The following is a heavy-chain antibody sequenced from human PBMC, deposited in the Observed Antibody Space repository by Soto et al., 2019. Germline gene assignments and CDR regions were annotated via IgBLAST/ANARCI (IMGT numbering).Heavy chain of an antibody. CDR3: AKARFDSRGTFFRVGFYDV. CDR2: ISGSGDTA. V-gene: IGHV3-23*01. J-gene: IGHJ4*02. D-gene: IGHD3-22*01. Sequence: EVQLLESGGDLVQPGGSLRLSCAASGFPFSAYVMTWVRRAAGRGLEWISAISGSGDTAYYAESVKGRFTISRDNSRNTLYLTMNNLTVDDTAVYSCAKARFDSRGTFFRVGFYDVWGRGTLVTVST. CDR1: GFPFSAYV.